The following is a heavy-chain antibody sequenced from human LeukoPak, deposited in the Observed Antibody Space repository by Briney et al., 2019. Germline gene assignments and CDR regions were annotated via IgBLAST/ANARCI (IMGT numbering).Heavy chain of an antibody. D-gene: IGHD6-19*01. CDR1: GFTFSNYW. CDR2: INTDRTVT. V-gene: IGHV3-74*01. CDR3: ATKQWLAPPPDS. J-gene: IGHJ4*02. Sequence: GGSLSLSCAASGFTFSNYWMTWVRQAPGKGLECVSRINTDRTVTTYADSVKGRFTVSRDNADNTMFLEINIVRDEDTAGYYCATKQWLAPPPDSWGQGTPVTVSS.